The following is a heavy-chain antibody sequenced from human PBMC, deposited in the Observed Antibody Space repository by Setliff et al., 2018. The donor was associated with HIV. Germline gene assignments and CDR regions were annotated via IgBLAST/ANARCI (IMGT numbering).Heavy chain of an antibody. V-gene: IGHV3-66*02. Sequence: GGSLRLSCAVSGFTVSTNYMNWVRQAPGKGLEWVSVLYSGGATDYADSVKGRFSISRDNSKNTLYLQMNGLRAEDTAVYYCVRVREGYESSGFYVYYYYYMDVWGKGTTVTVSS. CDR3: VRVREGYESSGFYVYYYYYMDV. CDR2: LYSGGAT. J-gene: IGHJ6*03. CDR1: GFTVSTNY. D-gene: IGHD6-19*01.